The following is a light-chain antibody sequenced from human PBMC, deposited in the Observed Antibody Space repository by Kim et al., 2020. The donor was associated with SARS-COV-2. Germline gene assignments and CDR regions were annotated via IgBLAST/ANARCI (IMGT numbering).Light chain of an antibody. CDR1: SSYIGAGYD. Sequence: RGTRVCTVSSSYIGAGYDVHWYQQLPGPAPKLLIYGNSNRPSGFPDRFSGSKSGTSASLAITGLQAEDEADYYCQSYDSSLSGSGVFGTGTKVTVL. CDR2: GNS. V-gene: IGLV1-40*01. J-gene: IGLJ1*01. CDR3: QSYDSSLSGSGV.